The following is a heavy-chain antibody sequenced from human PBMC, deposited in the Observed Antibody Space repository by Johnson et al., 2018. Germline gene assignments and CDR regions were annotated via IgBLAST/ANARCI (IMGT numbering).Heavy chain of an antibody. Sequence: VQLVESGGGLVKPGGSLRLSCAASGFTFSSYSMNWVRQAPGKGLEWVSSITSSSSYIYYADSVKGRFTISRDNAKNSLYLQMNSLRAEDTAVYYCARVRSGYSYGDGALDIWGQGTMVTVSS. J-gene: IGHJ3*02. CDR1: GFTFSSYS. V-gene: IGHV3-21*01. D-gene: IGHD5-18*01. CDR2: ITSSSSYI. CDR3: ARVRSGYSYGDGALDI.